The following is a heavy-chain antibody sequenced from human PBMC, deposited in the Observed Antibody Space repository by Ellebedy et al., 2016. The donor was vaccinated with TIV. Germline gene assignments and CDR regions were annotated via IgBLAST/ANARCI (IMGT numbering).Heavy chain of an antibody. Sequence: AASVKVSCKASGYTFTSYGISWVRQAPGQGLEWMGWISAYNGNTNYAQKLQGRVTMTRDTSTSTVYMELSSLRSEDTAVYYCARVGSGGDGYSFDYWGQGTLVTVSS. CDR1: GYTFTSYG. CDR2: ISAYNGNT. CDR3: ARVGSGGDGYSFDY. J-gene: IGHJ4*02. D-gene: IGHD5-24*01. V-gene: IGHV1-18*04.